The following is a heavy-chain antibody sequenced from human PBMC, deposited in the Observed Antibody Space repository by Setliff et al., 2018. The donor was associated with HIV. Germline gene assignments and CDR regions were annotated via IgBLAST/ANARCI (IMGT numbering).Heavy chain of an antibody. CDR2: IHYNDGKT. CDR1: GDSITNSMHY. CDR3: AREKSIPTTWFGGYYYDY. Sequence: SETLSLTCTVSGDSITNSMHYWSWIRQPPGKGLEFIGSIHYNDGKTYYNAALRSRVTTSADTSKNQFSLKLNSVTAADTAVYYCAREKSIPTTWFGGYYYDYWGQGTLVTVSS. V-gene: IGHV4-39*02. D-gene: IGHD3-10*01. J-gene: IGHJ4*02.